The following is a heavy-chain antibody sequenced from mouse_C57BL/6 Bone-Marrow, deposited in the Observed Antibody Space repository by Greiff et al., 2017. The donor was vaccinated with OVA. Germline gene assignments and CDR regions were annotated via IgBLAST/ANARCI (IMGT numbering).Heavy chain of an antibody. J-gene: IGHJ2*01. CDR2: IYPGSGSP. CDR1: GYTFTSYW. D-gene: IGHD1-1*01. Sequence: QVHVKQPGAELVKPGASVKMSCKASGYTFTSYWITWVQQRPGQGLEWIGDIYPGSGSPNYTEKFKSKATLTVDTSSSTAYMQLSSLTSEDSAFYYCARLDYEEPCIDYWGQGTTLTVSS. CDR3: ARLDYEEPCIDY. V-gene: IGHV1-55*01.